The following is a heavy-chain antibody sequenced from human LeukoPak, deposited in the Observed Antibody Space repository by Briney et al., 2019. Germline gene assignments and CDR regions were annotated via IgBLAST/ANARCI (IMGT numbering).Heavy chain of an antibody. CDR1: HYSISSGYY. D-gene: IGHD6-13*01. V-gene: IGHV4-38-2*02. Sequence: PSETLSLTCTVSHYSISSGYYWGWFRQSPGKGLEWIGCIYHTGSTYHNPSLKSRVTISVDTSKNQFSLRLTSVTAADTAFYYCARQGGSSSPDYYYYMDVWGKGTTVTVSS. CDR2: IYHTGST. J-gene: IGHJ6*03. CDR3: ARQGGSSSPDYYYYMDV.